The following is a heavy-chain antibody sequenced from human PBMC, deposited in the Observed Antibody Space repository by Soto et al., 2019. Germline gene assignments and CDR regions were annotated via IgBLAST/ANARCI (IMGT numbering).Heavy chain of an antibody. V-gene: IGHV4-31*03. CDR1: GGSISSGGYY. Sequence: QVQLQESGPGLVKPSQTLSLTCTVSGGSISSGGYYWSWIRQHPGKGLEWIGYIYYSGSTYYNPSLNSRVTISVDTSKNQFALKLSSVTAADTAVYYCASSVATIIVKFDYWGQGTLVTVSS. D-gene: IGHD5-12*01. J-gene: IGHJ4*02. CDR2: IYYSGST. CDR3: ASSVATIIVKFDY.